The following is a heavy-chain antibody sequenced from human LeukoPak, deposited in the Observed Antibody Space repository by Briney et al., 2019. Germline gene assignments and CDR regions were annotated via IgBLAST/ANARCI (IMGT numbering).Heavy chain of an antibody. Sequence: PGGSLRLSCAASGFTFSSYSMNWVRQAPGKGLEWVSSISSSSSYIYYADSVKGRFTISRDNAKNSLYLQMNSLRSEDTAVYYCARDKRYCSSTRCYSLPSANWGQGTLVTVSS. CDR3: ARDKRYCSSTRCYSLPSAN. CDR1: GFTFSSYS. J-gene: IGHJ4*02. D-gene: IGHD2-2*01. V-gene: IGHV3-21*01. CDR2: ISSSSSYI.